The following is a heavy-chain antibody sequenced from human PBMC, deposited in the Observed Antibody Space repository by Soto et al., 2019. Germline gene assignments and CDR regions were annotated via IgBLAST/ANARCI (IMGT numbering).Heavy chain of an antibody. D-gene: IGHD6-13*01. CDR1: GFTFSNYA. J-gene: IGHJ4*02. V-gene: IGHV3-23*01. Sequence: EVQLLDSGGGLVQPGWSLRLSCAASGFTFSNYAMTWVRQGPGKGLEWVSGISGSGGRSYYAGSVKGRFTISRDNSKSTLYLQMNSLRADDTAVYYCAKAYFVWSSEQPYYFDYWGQGTLVTVSS. CDR2: ISGSGGRS. CDR3: AKAYFVWSSEQPYYFDY.